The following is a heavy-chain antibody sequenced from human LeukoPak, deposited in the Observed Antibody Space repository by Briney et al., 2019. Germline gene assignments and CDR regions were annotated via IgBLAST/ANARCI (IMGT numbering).Heavy chain of an antibody. Sequence: GGSLRLSCAASGFTFSDYYMSWIRQAPGKGLEWVSYISSSSYTNYADSVKGRFTISRDNAKNSLYLQMNSLRAEDTAVYYCARAYQDFMVRGVIFWFDPWGQGTLVTVSS. CDR3: ARAYQDFMVRGVIFWFDP. D-gene: IGHD3-10*01. CDR2: ISSSSYT. J-gene: IGHJ5*02. CDR1: GFTFSDYY. V-gene: IGHV3-11*06.